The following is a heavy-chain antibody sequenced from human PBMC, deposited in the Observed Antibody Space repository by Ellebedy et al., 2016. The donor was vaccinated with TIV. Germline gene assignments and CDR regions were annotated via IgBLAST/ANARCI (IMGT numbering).Heavy chain of an antibody. CDR3: ARIAAGGIFDF. CDR2: VYTSGNT. Sequence: GSLRLXCTVSGDSITSYFWSWIRQPAEKGLEWIGRVYTSGNTNYNPSLKSRVTLSVDTSKNQFSLKLTSLTAADTAVYYCARIAAGGIFDFWGQGTLVTVSS. V-gene: IGHV4-4*07. CDR1: GDSITSYF. D-gene: IGHD6-13*01. J-gene: IGHJ4*02.